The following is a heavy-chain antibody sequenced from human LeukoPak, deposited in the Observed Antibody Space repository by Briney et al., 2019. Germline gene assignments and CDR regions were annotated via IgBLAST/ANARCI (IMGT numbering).Heavy chain of an antibody. J-gene: IGHJ4*02. CDR3: ARELTRMTTVTRGLYRDY. CDR2: IYYSGST. CDR1: GGSISSSSYY. V-gene: IGHV4-39*07. Sequence: PSETLSLTCTVSGGSISSSSYYWGWIRQPPGKGLEWIGSIYYSGSTYYNPSLKSRVTISVDTSKNQFSLKLSSVTAADTAVYYCARELTRMTTVTRGLYRDYWGQGTLVTVSS. D-gene: IGHD4-17*01.